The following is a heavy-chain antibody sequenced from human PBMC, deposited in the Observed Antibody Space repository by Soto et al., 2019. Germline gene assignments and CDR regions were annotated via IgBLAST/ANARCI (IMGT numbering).Heavy chain of an antibody. J-gene: IGHJ5*02. V-gene: IGHV1-3*01. Sequence: ASVKVSCKASGYTFTNYGISWLRQAPGQGLEWMGWINAGNGNTRSSRKFQGRVIITRDTSATTAYLEVDSLRSEDTAIYYCARVAPSGGSVPRFDPWGQGTLVTVSS. CDR2: INAGNGNT. D-gene: IGHD3-10*01. CDR1: GYTFTNYG. CDR3: ARVAPSGGSVPRFDP.